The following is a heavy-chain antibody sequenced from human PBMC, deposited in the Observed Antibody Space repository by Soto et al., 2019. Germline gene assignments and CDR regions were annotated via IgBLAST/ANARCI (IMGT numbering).Heavy chain of an antibody. CDR2: IANNGNKK. CDR1: GFNFSNYG. D-gene: IGHD2-15*01. Sequence: EGALRLSCGASGFNFSNYGMHWVRQPPGKGLEWVAIIANNGNKKFYIESVKGRFSVSRDNSENTLFLQMNSLRPEDTGVYYCATTTVVAAAGFDPWGHGTRVTVSS. V-gene: IGHV3-30*03. CDR3: ATTTVVAAAGFDP. J-gene: IGHJ5*02.